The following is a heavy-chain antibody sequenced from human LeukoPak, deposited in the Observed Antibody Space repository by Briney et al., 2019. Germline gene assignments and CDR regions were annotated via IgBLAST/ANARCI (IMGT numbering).Heavy chain of an antibody. V-gene: IGHV1-2*02. CDR3: AREVADDSYYGMDV. CDR1: GDTFTGYY. J-gene: IGHJ6*02. D-gene: IGHD6-13*01. CDR2: INPNSGGT. Sequence: GASVKVSCKASGDTFTGYYMHWVRQAPGQGLEWMGWINPNSGGTNYAQKFQGRVTMTRDTSISTAYMELSRLRSDDTAVYYCAREVADDSYYGMDVWGQGTTVTVSS.